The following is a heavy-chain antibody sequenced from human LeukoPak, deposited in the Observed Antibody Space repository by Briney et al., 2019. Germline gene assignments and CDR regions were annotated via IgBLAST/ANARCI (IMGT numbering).Heavy chain of an antibody. Sequence: PGGSLRLSCAASGFTFSDHYMDWVRQAPGKGLEWFGRTRNKANSYTTEYAASVKGRFTISRDDSMNSLYLQMNSLKTEDMAVYYCASLGYCRAGSCYRGGYWGQGTLVTVSS. CDR1: GFTFSDHY. CDR2: TRNKANSYTT. D-gene: IGHD2-15*01. J-gene: IGHJ4*02. V-gene: IGHV3-72*01. CDR3: ASLGYCRAGSCYRGGY.